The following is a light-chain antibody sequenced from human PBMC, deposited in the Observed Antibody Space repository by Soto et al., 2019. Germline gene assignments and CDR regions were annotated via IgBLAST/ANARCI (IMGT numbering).Light chain of an antibody. CDR2: AAS. V-gene: IGKV1-39*01. J-gene: IGKJ4*01. CDR3: QQCYSTSLD. Sequence: DIQMTQSPSSLSASVGDRVTITCRASPSISSYLNWYQQKPGKAPKLLIYAASSLQSGVPSRFSGSGSGADFTPTISSLQPEDFAPYDGQQCYSTSLDFGGGTKVEIK. CDR1: PSISSY.